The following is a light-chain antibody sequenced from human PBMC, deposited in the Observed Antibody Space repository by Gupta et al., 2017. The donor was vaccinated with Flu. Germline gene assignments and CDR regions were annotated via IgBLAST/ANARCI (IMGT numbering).Light chain of an antibody. CDR3: HQFEKLPYT. CDR2: GAS. CDR1: QDITKN. Sequence: DIQLTQSPSSLSASVGGKVSISCQASQDITKNLNWFQQKSGRPPNLLIYGASNLQSGIPSRFSGSGSGTLVILTRNNVQPEDVATYFCHQFEKLPYTFGQGTKLEI. V-gene: IGKV1-33*01. J-gene: IGKJ2*01.